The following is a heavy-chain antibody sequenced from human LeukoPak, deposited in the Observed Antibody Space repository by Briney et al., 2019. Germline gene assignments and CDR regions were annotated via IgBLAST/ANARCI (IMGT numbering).Heavy chain of an antibody. CDR3: ARVSRWFGELLVFDY. J-gene: IGHJ4*02. CDR2: INHSGST. V-gene: IGHV4-34*01. D-gene: IGHD3-10*01. Sequence: SETLSLTCAVYGGSFSGYYWSWVRQPPGKGLEWIGEINHSGSTNYNPSLKSRVTISVDTSKNQFSLKLSSVTAADTAVYYCARVSRWFGELLVFDYWGQGTLVTVSS. CDR1: GGSFSGYY.